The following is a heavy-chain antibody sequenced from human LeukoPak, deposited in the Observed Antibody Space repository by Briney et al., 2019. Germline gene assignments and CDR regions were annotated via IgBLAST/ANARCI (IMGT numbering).Heavy chain of an antibody. Sequence: PGGSLRLSCAASGFTFSDYNMRWIRQAPGKGLEWIGYIYYSGYTNYNPSLKSRVTISVDTSKNQFSLKLNSVTAADTAVYYCASVRRGFGESSKYYAYYYMGVWGKGTTVTISS. CDR3: ASVRRGFGESSKYYAYYYMGV. V-gene: IGHV4-59*08. CDR2: IYYSGYT. CDR1: GFTFSDYN. D-gene: IGHD3-10*01. J-gene: IGHJ6*03.